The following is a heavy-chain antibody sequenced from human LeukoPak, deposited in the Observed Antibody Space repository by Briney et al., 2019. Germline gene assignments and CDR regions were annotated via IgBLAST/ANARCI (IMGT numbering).Heavy chain of an antibody. CDR1: GFTFSSYG. Sequence: GGSLRLSCAASGFTFSSYGMHWVRQAPGKGPEWVAVISYDGSNKYYADSVKGRFTISRDNSKNTLYLQMNSLRAEDTAVYYCAKNTGGYYYYMDVWGKGTTVTISS. J-gene: IGHJ6*03. CDR3: AKNTGGYYYYMDV. D-gene: IGHD1-14*01. CDR2: ISYDGSNK. V-gene: IGHV3-30*18.